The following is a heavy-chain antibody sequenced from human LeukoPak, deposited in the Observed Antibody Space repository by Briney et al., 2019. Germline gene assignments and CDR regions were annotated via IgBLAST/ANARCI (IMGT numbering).Heavy chain of an antibody. CDR2: INHNGNVN. CDR3: AKEAVRKFDFDY. J-gene: IGHJ4*02. CDR1: GFTFSSYW. D-gene: IGHD1-14*01. V-gene: IGHV3-7*03. Sequence: PGGSLRLSCAASGFTFSSYWMNWARQAPGKGLEWVASINHNGNVNYYVDSVKGRFTISRDNAKNSLYLQMSNLRAEDTAVYYCAKEAVRKFDFDYWGQGTLVTVSS.